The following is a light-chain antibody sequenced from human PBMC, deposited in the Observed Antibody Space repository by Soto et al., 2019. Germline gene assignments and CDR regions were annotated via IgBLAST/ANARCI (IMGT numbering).Light chain of an antibody. V-gene: IGKV1-6*01. CDR1: QGIRND. CDR2: ATS. CDR3: FQDYNYPRT. Sequence: AILMTQSPSSLSASVGDRVTITCRASQGIRNDLGWYQQRPGKAPKLLIFATSSLQSGVPSRFSGSGSGTDFTLTISSLQPEDFATYYCFQDYNYPRTFGQGTKVEI. J-gene: IGKJ1*01.